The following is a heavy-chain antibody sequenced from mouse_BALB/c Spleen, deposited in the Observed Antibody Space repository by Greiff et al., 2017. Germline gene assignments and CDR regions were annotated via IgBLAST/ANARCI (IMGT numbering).Heavy chain of an antibody. D-gene: IGHD2-1*01. V-gene: IGHV5-9-4*01. J-gene: IGHJ2*01. CDR2: ISSGGSYT. Sequence: EVMLVESGGGLVKPGGSLKLSCAASGFTFSSYAMSWVRQSPEKRLEWVAEISSGGSYTYYPDTVTGRFTISRDNAKNTLYLEMSSLRSEDTAMYYCARRGVYGNYGFDYWGQGTTLTVSS. CDR1: GFTFSSYA. CDR3: ARRGVYGNYGFDY.